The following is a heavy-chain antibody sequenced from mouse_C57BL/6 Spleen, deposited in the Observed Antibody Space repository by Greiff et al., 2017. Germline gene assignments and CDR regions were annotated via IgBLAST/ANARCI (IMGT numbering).Heavy chain of an antibody. CDR2: INPGGGGT. J-gene: IGHJ4*01. CDR3: SRGVGGGAMDY. Sequence: QVQLQQSGAELVRPGTSVKVSCKASGYAFTNYLIEWVKQRPGQGLEWIGVINPGGGGTNYNEKFKGKDTLTADKSSSPAYMQLSSLTSEDSAVYVCSRGVGGGAMDYWGQGTSVTVSS. CDR1: GYAFTNYL. V-gene: IGHV1-54*01.